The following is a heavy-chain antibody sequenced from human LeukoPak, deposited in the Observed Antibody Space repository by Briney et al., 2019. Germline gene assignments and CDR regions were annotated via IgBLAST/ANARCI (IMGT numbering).Heavy chain of an antibody. Sequence: ASVKVSCKASGGTFSSYAFNWVRQAPGQGLEWVGRIIPLLGVTNHAQKLQGTVTLTAAPATNTAYMELSSLIPDDTAVYYCARARTMITFGGVRHAFDIWGQGTLVTVSS. CDR3: ARARTMITFGGVRHAFDI. CDR2: IIPLLGVT. J-gene: IGHJ3*02. CDR1: GGTFSSYA. V-gene: IGHV1-69*04. D-gene: IGHD3-16*01.